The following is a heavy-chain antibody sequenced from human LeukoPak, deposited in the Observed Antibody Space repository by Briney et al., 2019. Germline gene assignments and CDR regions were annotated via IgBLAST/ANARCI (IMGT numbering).Heavy chain of an antibody. D-gene: IGHD6-6*01. CDR2: ITWNGGST. J-gene: IGHJ6*03. CDR1: GFTFDDYG. V-gene: IGHV3-20*04. Sequence: PGGSLRLSCAASGFTFDDYGMSWVRQAPGKGLEWISGITWNGGSTGYGDSVKGRFTISRDNSKNTLYLQMNSLRAEDTAVYYCARSPMPSSSWGLTYYYYMDVWGKGTTVTVSS. CDR3: ARSPMPSSSWGLTYYYYMDV.